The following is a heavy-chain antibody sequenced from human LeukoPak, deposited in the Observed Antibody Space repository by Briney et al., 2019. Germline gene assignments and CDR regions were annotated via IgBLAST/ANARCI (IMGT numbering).Heavy chain of an antibody. J-gene: IGHJ4*02. Sequence: ASVTVSCKASGYTFTGYYMRWVRQAPGQGLEWMGWISPNSGGTNYAQKFQGRVTMTRDTSISTAYMELSRLRSDDTAVYYCVRGRGVKADYWGQGTLVTVSS. D-gene: IGHD3-16*01. CDR3: VRGRGVKADY. CDR1: GYTFTGYY. V-gene: IGHV1-2*02. CDR2: ISPNSGGT.